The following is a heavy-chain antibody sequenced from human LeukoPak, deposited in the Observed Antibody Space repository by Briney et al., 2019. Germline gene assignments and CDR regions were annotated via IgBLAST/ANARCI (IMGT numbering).Heavy chain of an antibody. V-gene: IGHV3-11*01. Sequence: GGSLRLSCAASGFSISDYYITWIRQAPGKGLEGISYISSSGHSIYYADSVKGRFTISKDNSKNSVYLQMDSLRAEDTAVYSCARGRTTLLDWFDPWGQGTLVTVSS. CDR1: GFSISDYY. D-gene: IGHD3-10*01. CDR2: ISSSGHSI. J-gene: IGHJ5*02. CDR3: ARGRTTLLDWFDP.